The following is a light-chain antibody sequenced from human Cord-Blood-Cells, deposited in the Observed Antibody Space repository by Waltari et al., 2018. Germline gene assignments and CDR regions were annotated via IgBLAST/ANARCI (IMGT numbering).Light chain of an antibody. V-gene: IGKV3-11*01. Sequence: EIVLTQSPATLSLSPGERATLSCRASQSVSSYLAWYQQKTGEAPSLLIYDASNRAPGSPARFSGSGSGTDFTLTISSLEPEDFAVYYCQQRSNWPWTFGQGTKVEIK. J-gene: IGKJ1*01. CDR3: QQRSNWPWT. CDR1: QSVSSY. CDR2: DAS.